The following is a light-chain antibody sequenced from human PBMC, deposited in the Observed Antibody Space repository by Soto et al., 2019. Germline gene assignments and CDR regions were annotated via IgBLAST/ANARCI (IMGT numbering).Light chain of an antibody. J-gene: IGLJ2*01. CDR2: SNN. Sequence: QSVLTQPPSASGTPGQRVTISCSGSSSNIGSNTVNWYQQLPGTAPKLLIYSNNQRPSGVPDRFSGSKSGTSASLAISGLQSEDEADYYCAAWDDSLNGLLVFGGGTKLTVL. CDR1: SSNIGSNT. CDR3: AAWDDSLNGLLV. V-gene: IGLV1-44*01.